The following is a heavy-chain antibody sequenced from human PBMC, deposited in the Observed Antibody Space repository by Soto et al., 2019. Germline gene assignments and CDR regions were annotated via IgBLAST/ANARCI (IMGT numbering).Heavy chain of an antibody. V-gene: IGHV3-7*03. CDR1: GWTFSSYW. CDR3: ARSGDFWSGYPHYYYYGMDV. D-gene: IGHD3-3*01. J-gene: IGHJ6*02. Sequence: GGSLRLSCAASGWTFSSYWMSWVRQAPGKGLEWVANIKQDGSEKYYVDSVKARFTISRDNAKNSLYLQMKSLRAEDTAVYYCARSGDFWSGYPHYYYYGMDVSGQGTTVTVS. CDR2: IKQDGSEK.